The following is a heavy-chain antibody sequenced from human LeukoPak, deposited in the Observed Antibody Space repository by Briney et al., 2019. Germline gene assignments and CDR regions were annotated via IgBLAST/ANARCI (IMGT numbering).Heavy chain of an antibody. V-gene: IGHV3-30-3*01. Sequence: PGRSLRLSCAASGFTFSSYAMRWVRQAPGKGLEWVAVISYDGSNKYSADSVKGRFTISRDNSKNTLYLQMNSLRAEDTAVYYCARDPTHSGSYYAVYWGQGTLVTVSS. D-gene: IGHD1-26*01. CDR2: ISYDGSNK. CDR3: ARDPTHSGSYYAVY. CDR1: GFTFSSYA. J-gene: IGHJ4*02.